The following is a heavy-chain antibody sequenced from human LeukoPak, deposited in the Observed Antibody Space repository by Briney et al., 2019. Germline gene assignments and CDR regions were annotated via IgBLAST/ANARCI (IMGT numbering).Heavy chain of an antibody. CDR2: ISSSGSTI. J-gene: IGHJ6*03. Sequence: PGGSLRLSCAASGFTFSDYYMTWIRQAPGKGLEWVSYISSSGSTIYYADSVKGRFTISRDNAKNSLYLQMNSLRADDTALYYCAKVAIAAAYMDVWAKGPRSPSP. V-gene: IGHV3-11*01. CDR1: GFTFSDYY. D-gene: IGHD6-13*01. CDR3: AKVAIAAAYMDV.